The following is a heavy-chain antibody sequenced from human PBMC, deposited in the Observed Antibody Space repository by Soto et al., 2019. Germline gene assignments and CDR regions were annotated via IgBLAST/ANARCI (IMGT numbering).Heavy chain of an antibody. CDR3: SRDKTVDYSYGMHV. V-gene: IGHV1-69*01. D-gene: IGHD4-4*01. Sequence: QVQLVQSGAEVKNPGSSVKVSCKASGGTFSSYAISWVRQAPGQGLEWMGGIIPIFGTANYAQNIQGRVTNTADESTSTAYIELSSLRTDDRAVYYFSRDKTVDYSYGMHVWGEGTTVTFSS. CDR1: GGTFSSYA. J-gene: IGHJ6*04. CDR2: IIPIFGTA.